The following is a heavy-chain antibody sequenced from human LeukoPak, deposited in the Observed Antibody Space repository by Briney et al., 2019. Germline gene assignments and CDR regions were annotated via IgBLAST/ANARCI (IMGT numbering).Heavy chain of an antibody. CDR3: ARDSPVYCGGDCYRYYYGMDV. CDR2: IYHSGST. CDR1: GYSISSGYY. Sequence: SETLSLTCTVSGYSISSGYYWSWIRQPPGKGLEWIGSIYHSGSTNYNPSLKSRVTISVDKSKNQFSLKLSSVTAADTAVYYCARDSPVYCGGDCYRYYYGMDVWGQGTTVTVSS. J-gene: IGHJ6*02. V-gene: IGHV4-38-2*02. D-gene: IGHD2-21*02.